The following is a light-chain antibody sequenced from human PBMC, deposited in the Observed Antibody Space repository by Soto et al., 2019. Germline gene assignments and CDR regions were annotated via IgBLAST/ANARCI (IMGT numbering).Light chain of an antibody. CDR3: MQALQSLT. CDR2: FGS. CDR1: QSLLYNNTYNY. J-gene: IGKJ5*01. V-gene: IGKV2-28*01. Sequence: IVMTQSTLTLPVTPGEPASISCRSSQSLLYNNTYNYLDWYVQKPGQSPQLLIYFGSNRAPGVPDRFSGSGSGTDFTLKINRVEAEDVGTYYCMQALQSLTFGQGTRLEIK.